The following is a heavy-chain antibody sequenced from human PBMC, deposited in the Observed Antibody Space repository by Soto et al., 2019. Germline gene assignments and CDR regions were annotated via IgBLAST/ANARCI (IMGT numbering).Heavy chain of an antibody. D-gene: IGHD3-9*01. CDR2: INRNGGSL. CDR3: ARLGGTGYYAGSVY. V-gene: IGHV3-20*04. CDR1: GFTFDDYG. J-gene: IGHJ4*02. Sequence: GGSLRLSCAASGFTFDDYGMNWVRQAPGKGLEWVSGINRNGGSLGYADSVKGRFTISTDNVRNSLYLQMNSLRAEDTALYYCARLGGTGYYAGSVYWGQGTQVTVSS.